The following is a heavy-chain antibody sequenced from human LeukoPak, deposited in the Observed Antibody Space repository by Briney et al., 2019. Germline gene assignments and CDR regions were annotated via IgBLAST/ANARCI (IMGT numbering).Heavy chain of an antibody. J-gene: IGHJ4*02. CDR3: ARRPVAGHFDY. D-gene: IGHD6-19*01. V-gene: IGHV4-39*01. CDR1: GGSISNSIYY. Sequence: SETLSLTCTVSGGSISNSIYYWGWIRQPPGKGLECIGNIFYSGSTYYNPSLQSRVTISVDTSKNQFSLKLSSVPAADTAVYYCARRPVAGHFDYWGQGTLVTVSS. CDR2: IFYSGST.